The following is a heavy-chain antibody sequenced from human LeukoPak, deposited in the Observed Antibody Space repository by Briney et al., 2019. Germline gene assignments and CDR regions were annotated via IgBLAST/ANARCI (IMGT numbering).Heavy chain of an antibody. CDR1: GYSFTSYW. V-gene: IGHV5-51*01. Sequence: GESLKISCKGSGYSFTSYWIGWVRQMPGKGPEWMGIIYPGDSDTRYSPSFQGQVTISADKSISTAYLQWSSLKASDTAMYYCARHALGPPIGHSGGMDVWGQGTTVTVSS. CDR3: ARHALGPPIGHSGGMDV. CDR2: IYPGDSDT. D-gene: IGHD1-26*01. J-gene: IGHJ6*02.